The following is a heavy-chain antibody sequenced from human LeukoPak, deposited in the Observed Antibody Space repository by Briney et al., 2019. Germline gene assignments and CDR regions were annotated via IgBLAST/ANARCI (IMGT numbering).Heavy chain of an antibody. CDR1: GGSISNSSKY. D-gene: IGHD4-17*01. CDR3: ARGGDYGDLRYFDY. Sequence: PSETLSLTCTVSGGSISNSSKYWGWIRQPPGKGLEWIGNIYYSGSIYYNPSLKSRVAIFVDTSKNQFSLKLNSVTAADTAVYYCARGGDYGDLRYFDYWGQGTLVTVSS. J-gene: IGHJ4*02. CDR2: IYYSGSI. V-gene: IGHV4-39*07.